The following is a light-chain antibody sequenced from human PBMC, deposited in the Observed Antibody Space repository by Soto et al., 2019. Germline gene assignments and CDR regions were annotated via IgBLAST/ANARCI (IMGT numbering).Light chain of an antibody. J-gene: IGKJ2*01. CDR1: QSVLYSSNNKDY. CDR2: WAS. V-gene: IGKV4-1*01. Sequence: DIVMTQSPDSLAVSLGERATINCKSSQSVLYSSNNKDYLAWYQQKPGQPPKLLIYWASTRESGGPDRFRGSGSATDYTLTITSLQAEDVPVYHFQQYYLTPPPFGQGTKLEIK. CDR3: QQYYLTPPP.